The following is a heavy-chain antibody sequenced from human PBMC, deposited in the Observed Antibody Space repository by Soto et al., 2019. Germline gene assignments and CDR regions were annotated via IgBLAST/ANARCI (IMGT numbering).Heavy chain of an antibody. V-gene: IGHV1-18*01. J-gene: IGHJ6*02. Sequence: ASVKVSCKASGYTFTSYGISWVRQAPGQGLEWMGWISAYNGNTNYAQKFQGWVTMTRDTSISTAYMELSRLRSDDTAVYYCGRDLAESIVGAKVYYYGMDVWGQGTTVTVSS. CDR1: GYTFTSYG. D-gene: IGHD1-26*01. CDR2: ISAYNGNT. CDR3: GRDLAESIVGAKVYYYGMDV.